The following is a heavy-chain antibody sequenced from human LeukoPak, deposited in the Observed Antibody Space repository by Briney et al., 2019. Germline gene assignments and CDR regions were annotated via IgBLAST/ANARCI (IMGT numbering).Heavy chain of an antibody. CDR2: IHTGGNT. Sequence: GGSLRLSCAASGFSVSSNYMSWVRQPPGKGLERVSLIHTGGNTLYTDSVKGRFTISRDNSKNTLYLQMNSLRAEDTAVYYCARTIGDYGLTYFDYWGQGTLVTVSS. D-gene: IGHD3-10*01. V-gene: IGHV3-53*01. CDR3: ARTIGDYGLTYFDY. J-gene: IGHJ4*02. CDR1: GFSVSSNY.